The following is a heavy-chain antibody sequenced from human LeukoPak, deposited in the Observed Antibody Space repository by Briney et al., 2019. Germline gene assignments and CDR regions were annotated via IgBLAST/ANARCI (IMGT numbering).Heavy chain of an antibody. Sequence: SETLSLTCAVYGGSFSGYYWSWIRQPPGMGLEWIGEINHSGSTNYNPSLKSRVTISVDTSKNQFPLKLSSVTAADTAVYYCARVYYSSSYDYWYFDLWGRGTLVTVSS. CDR3: ARVYYSSSYDYWYFDL. J-gene: IGHJ2*01. CDR2: INHSGST. CDR1: GGSFSGYY. D-gene: IGHD6-13*01. V-gene: IGHV4-34*01.